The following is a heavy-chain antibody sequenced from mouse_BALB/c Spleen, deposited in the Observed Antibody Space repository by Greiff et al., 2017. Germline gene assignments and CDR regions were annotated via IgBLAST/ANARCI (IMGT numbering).Heavy chain of an antibody. V-gene: IGHV1-14*01. D-gene: IGHD1-1*01. CDR1: GYTFTSYV. CDR3: ARGDYYGSSYPYFDY. J-gene: IGHJ2*01. Sequence: VQLKESGPELVKPGASVKMSCKASGYTFTSYVMHWVKQKPGQGLEWIGYINPYNDGTKYNEKFKGKATLTSDKSSSTAYMELSSLTSEDSAVYYCARGDYYGSSYPYFDYWGQGTTLTVSS. CDR2: INPYNDGT.